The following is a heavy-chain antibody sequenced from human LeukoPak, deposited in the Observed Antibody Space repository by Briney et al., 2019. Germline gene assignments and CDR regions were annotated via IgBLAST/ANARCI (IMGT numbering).Heavy chain of an antibody. CDR3: ARGGYGSGSYPY. CDR1: GFTFNTFW. CDR2: IKQDGSEK. D-gene: IGHD3-10*01. V-gene: IGHV3-7*01. J-gene: IGHJ4*02. Sequence: PGGSLRLSCAASGFTFNTFWMNWVRQAPGKGLEWVANIKQDGSEKYYVDSVKGRFTISRDNAKNSLYLQTDSLRAEDTALYYCARGGYGSGSYPYWGQGTLVTVSS.